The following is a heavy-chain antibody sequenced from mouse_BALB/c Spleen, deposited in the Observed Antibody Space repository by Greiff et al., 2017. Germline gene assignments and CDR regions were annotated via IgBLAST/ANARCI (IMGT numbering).Heavy chain of an antibody. J-gene: IGHJ3*01. Sequence: EVQGVESGGGLVQPKGSLKLSCAASGFTFNTYAMNWVRQAPGKGLEWVARIRSKSNNYATYYADSVKDRFTISRDDLQSMLYLQMNNLKTEDTAMYYCVRPYYGSSYGFAYWGQGTLVTVSA. CDR1: GFTFNTYA. CDR3: VRPYYGSSYGFAY. CDR2: IRSKSNNYAT. V-gene: IGHV10-1*02. D-gene: IGHD1-1*01.